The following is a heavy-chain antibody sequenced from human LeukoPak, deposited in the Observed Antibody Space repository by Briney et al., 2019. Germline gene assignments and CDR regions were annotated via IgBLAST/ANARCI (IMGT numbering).Heavy chain of an antibody. CDR3: ARFYCSGGSCYPFDY. CDR1: GGSISSGSYY. J-gene: IGHJ4*02. Sequence: PSETLSLTCTVSGGSISSGSYYWSWIRQPAGKGLEWIGRIYTSGSTNYNPSLKSRVTILVDTSKNQFSLKLSSVTAADTAVYYCARFYCSGGSCYPFDYWGQGTLVTVSS. V-gene: IGHV4-61*02. D-gene: IGHD2-15*01. CDR2: IYTSGST.